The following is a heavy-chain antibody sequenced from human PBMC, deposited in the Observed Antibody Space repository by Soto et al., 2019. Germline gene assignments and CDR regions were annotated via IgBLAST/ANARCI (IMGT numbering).Heavy chain of an antibody. CDR2: IWYDGSNK. V-gene: IGHV3-33*01. CDR3: ARETPVVVAATGWFDP. CDR1: GFTFSSYG. D-gene: IGHD2-15*01. J-gene: IGHJ5*02. Sequence: QVQLVESGGGVVQPGRSLRLSCAASGFTFSSYGMHWVRQAPGKGLEWVAVIWYDGSNKYYADSVKGRFTISRDNSKNTLYLQMNSLRAEDTGVYYCARETPVVVAATGWFDPWGQGTLVTVSS.